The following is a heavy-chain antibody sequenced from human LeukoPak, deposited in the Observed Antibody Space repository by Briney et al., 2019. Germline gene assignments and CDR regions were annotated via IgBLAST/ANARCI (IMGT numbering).Heavy chain of an antibody. V-gene: IGHV3-7*01. CDR2: IKQDGSEK. Sequence: GGSLRLSCAASGFTFSSYSMNWVRQAPGKGLEWVANIKQDGSEKYYVDSVKGRFTISRDNAKNSLYLQMNSLRAEDTAVYYCARGERVGAPTHSDYWGQGTLVTVSS. J-gene: IGHJ4*02. D-gene: IGHD1-26*01. CDR1: GFTFSSYS. CDR3: ARGERVGAPTHSDY.